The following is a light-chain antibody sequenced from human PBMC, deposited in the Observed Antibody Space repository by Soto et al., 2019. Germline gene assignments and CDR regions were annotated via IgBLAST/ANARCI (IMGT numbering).Light chain of an antibody. CDR1: QSVLYSSNNKNY. J-gene: IGKJ1*01. V-gene: IGKV4-1*01. Sequence: DIVMTQSPDSLAVSLGERATINCKSGQSVLYSSNNKNYLAWYQQKPGQPPKLLIYWASTRESGVPDRFSGGGSGTDFTLTISSLQAEDVAVYYCQQYYSTPQTFGQGTKVDI. CDR2: WAS. CDR3: QQYYSTPQT.